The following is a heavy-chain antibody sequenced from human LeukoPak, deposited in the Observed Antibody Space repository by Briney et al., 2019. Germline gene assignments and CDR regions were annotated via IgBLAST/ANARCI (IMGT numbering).Heavy chain of an antibody. CDR2: ISSSSSYI. CDR1: GFTFSSYS. Sequence: PGGSLRLFCAASGFTFSSYSMYWVRQAPGKRLEWVSSISSSSSYIYYADSVKGRFTISRDNAKNSLYLQMNSLRAEDTAVYYCARDLVVATGVDYYYYMDVWGKGTTVTVSS. V-gene: IGHV3-21*01. J-gene: IGHJ6*03. CDR3: ARDLVVATGVDYYYYMDV. D-gene: IGHD5-12*01.